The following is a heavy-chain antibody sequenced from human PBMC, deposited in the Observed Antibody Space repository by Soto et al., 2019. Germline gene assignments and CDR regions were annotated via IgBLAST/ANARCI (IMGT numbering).Heavy chain of an antibody. CDR3: ASRDGYKIDWYFDL. V-gene: IGHV4-30-2*01. CDR1: GVSISSGGYS. Sequence: QLQLQESGSGLVKPSQTLSLTCAVSGVSISSGGYSWSWIRQPPGKGLEWLGYIYQSGSTYYTPSLKSRVTISVDRSKNQFSLKLSSVTAADTAVYYCASRDGYKIDWYFDLWGRGTRVTVSS. J-gene: IGHJ2*01. D-gene: IGHD5-12*01. CDR2: IYQSGST.